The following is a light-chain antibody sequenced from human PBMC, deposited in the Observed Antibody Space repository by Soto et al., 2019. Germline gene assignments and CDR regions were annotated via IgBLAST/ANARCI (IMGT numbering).Light chain of an antibody. CDR1: SSDVGSYNL. V-gene: IGLV2-23*01. CDR3: CSYAGSSPEV. J-gene: IGLJ2*01. CDR2: EGS. Sequence: QSALTQPASVSGSPGQSITISCTGTSSDVGSYNLVSWYQQHPGKAPKLMIYEGSKRPSGVANRFAGSKSGNTASLTISGLQDEDEADYYCCSYAGSSPEVFGGGTKLTVL.